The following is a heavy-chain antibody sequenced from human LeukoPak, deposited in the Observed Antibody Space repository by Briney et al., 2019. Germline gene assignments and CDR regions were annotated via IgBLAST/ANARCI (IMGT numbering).Heavy chain of an antibody. J-gene: IGHJ4*02. D-gene: IGHD5-24*01. CDR1: GFSVSTHY. CDR2: IYSGGNT. V-gene: IGHV3-53*01. CDR3: ARDHSPIEMSLGY. Sequence: GGSLRLSCAASGFSVSTHYMSWVRQAPGKGLEWVSIIYSGGNTYYTDSVKGRFTISRDNSKNTLYLQVNSLRAEDTAVYYCARDHSPIEMSLGYWGQGTLVTVSS.